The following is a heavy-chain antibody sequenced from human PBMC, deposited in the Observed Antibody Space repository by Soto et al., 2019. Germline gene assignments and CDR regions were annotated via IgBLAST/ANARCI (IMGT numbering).Heavy chain of an antibody. CDR3: TRDFQGPLDYGMDV. D-gene: IGHD1-1*01. Sequence: GGSLRLSCADSGFTYSIYWMSWLRQAPGQGLEWVANVKYDGSQTYYVGSVKGRFTISRDNAKNSLYLQMNSLRAEDTAVYYCTRDFQGPLDYGMDVWGQGTTVTVSS. J-gene: IGHJ6*02. CDR2: VKYDGSQT. CDR1: GFTYSIYW. V-gene: IGHV3-7*01.